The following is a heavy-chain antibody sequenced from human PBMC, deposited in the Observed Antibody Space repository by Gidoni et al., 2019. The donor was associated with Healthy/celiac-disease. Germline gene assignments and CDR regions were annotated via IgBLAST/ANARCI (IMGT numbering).Heavy chain of an antibody. CDR1: GFTFSSYS. CDR3: ARDRDYCSGGSCYSIYRWFDP. Sequence: LVKPGGSLRLSCAASGFTFSSYSMNWVRQAPGKGLEWVSSISSSSSYIYYADSVKGRFTISRDNAKNSLYLQMNSLRAEDTAVYYCARDRDYCSGGSCYSIYRWFDPWGQGTLVTVSS. J-gene: IGHJ5*02. D-gene: IGHD2-15*01. CDR2: ISSSSSYI. V-gene: IGHV3-21*01.